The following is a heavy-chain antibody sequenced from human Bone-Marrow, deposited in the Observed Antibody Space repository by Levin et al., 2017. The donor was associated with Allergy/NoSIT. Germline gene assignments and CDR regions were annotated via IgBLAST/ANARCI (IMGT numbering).Heavy chain of an antibody. V-gene: IGHV3-7*01. CDR3: EGGYISKDY. Sequence: GESLKISCAASGFTFSSYWMSWVRQAPGKGLEWVANIKQDGSEKYYVDSVKGRFTISRDNAKNSLYLQMNSLRAEDTAVYYCEGGYISKDYWGQGTLVTVSS. CDR1: GFTFSSYW. CDR2: IKQDGSEK. D-gene: IGHD3-16*02. J-gene: IGHJ4*02.